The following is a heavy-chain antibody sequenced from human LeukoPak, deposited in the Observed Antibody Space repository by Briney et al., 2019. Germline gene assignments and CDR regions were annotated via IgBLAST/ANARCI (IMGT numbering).Heavy chain of an antibody. D-gene: IGHD4-17*01. V-gene: IGHV4-4*07. Sequence: SETLSLTCTVSGGSISGYYWSWIRQPAGKGLEWIGRIYTSGSTNYNPSLKSRVTMSVDTSKNQFSLKLSSVTAADTAVYYCASISTTNYYYMDVWGKGTTVTVSS. CDR1: GGSISGYY. CDR2: IYTSGST. CDR3: ASISTTNYYYMDV. J-gene: IGHJ6*03.